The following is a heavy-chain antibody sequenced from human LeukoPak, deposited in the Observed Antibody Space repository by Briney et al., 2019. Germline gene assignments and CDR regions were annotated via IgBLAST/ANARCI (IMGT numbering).Heavy chain of an antibody. D-gene: IGHD6-19*01. Sequence: SETLSLTCTVSGGSISSYYWSWIRQPPGKGLEWIGYIYYSGNTNYNPSLKSRATMSVDTSKNQCSLKLTSVPAADTAVYHCARYTSSGLDCWGQGTLVTVSS. CDR3: ARYTSSGLDC. V-gene: IGHV4-59*08. CDR2: IYYSGNT. J-gene: IGHJ4*02. CDR1: GGSISSYY.